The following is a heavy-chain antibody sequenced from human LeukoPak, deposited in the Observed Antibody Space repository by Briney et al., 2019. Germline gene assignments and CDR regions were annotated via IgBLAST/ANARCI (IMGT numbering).Heavy chain of an antibody. D-gene: IGHD5-24*01. CDR3: ARDRYGDGFAHFDY. J-gene: IGHJ4*02. V-gene: IGHV1-2*02. CDR1: GYTFTSYA. CDR2: ITPSGGT. Sequence: ASVKVSCKASGYTFTSYAMHWVRQAPGQGLEWMGWITPSGGTNYPQKFQGRVAITRDTSITTAYMDLSRLTSVDTAVYYCARDRYGDGFAHFDYWGQGALVTVSS.